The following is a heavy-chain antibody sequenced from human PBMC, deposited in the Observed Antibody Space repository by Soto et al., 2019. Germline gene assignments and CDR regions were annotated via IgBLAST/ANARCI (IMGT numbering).Heavy chain of an antibody. Sequence: EVQLLESGGGLVQPGGSLRLSCAASGFTFSSYAMSWVRQAPGKGLEWVSTISTSGGSTHYADSVKGRFTISRDNSKNTLYLQMESLRAEDTAIYYCAKFYGGNSAHTYTIDPWGQGTLVTVSS. CDR3: AKFYGGNSAHTYTIDP. V-gene: IGHV3-23*01. J-gene: IGHJ5*02. CDR1: GFTFSSYA. CDR2: ISTSGGST. D-gene: IGHD2-21*02.